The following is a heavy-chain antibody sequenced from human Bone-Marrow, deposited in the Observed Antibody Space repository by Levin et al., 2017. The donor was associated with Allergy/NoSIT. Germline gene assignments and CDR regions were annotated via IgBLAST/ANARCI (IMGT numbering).Heavy chain of an antibody. J-gene: IGHJ5*02. Sequence: PGGSLRLSCAASGFTFSSYAMSWVRQAPGKGLEWVSAISGSGGSTYYADSVKGRFTISRDNSENTLYLQMNSLRAEDTAVYYCAKFGITGTTYNWFDPWGQGTLVTVSS. CDR2: ISGSGGST. V-gene: IGHV3-23*01. CDR1: GFTFSSYA. CDR3: AKFGITGTTYNWFDP. D-gene: IGHD1-20*01.